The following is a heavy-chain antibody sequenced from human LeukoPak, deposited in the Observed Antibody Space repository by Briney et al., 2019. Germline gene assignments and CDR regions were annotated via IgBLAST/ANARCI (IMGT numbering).Heavy chain of an antibody. D-gene: IGHD3-10*01. J-gene: IGHJ4*02. Sequence: GGSLRLSCAASGFAVSSNYMNWVRQAPGKGLEWVSVLYPDGRTYYADSVKGRFTISRDVSKNTPFLQMTSLRAEDTAVYYCAKAKGWYGEGYFDYWGQGTLVTISS. CDR2: LYPDGRT. CDR1: GFAVSSNY. CDR3: AKAKGWYGEGYFDY. V-gene: IGHV3-53*01.